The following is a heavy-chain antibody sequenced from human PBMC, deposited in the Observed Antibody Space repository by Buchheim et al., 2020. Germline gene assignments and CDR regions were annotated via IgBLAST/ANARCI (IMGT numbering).Heavy chain of an antibody. Sequence: QLQLQESGPGLVKPSETLSLTCTVSGGSISGSGYYWGWIRQPPGRGLEWIGSTLYSGSTYYNPSLKSRVTISVDTSKNQLSLKLTSVTAADTAVFYGARSVEDSTSVANFDYWGQGTL. CDR3: ARSVEDSTSVANFDY. D-gene: IGHD4-23*01. CDR1: GGSISGSGYY. V-gene: IGHV4-39*01. J-gene: IGHJ4*02. CDR2: TLYSGST.